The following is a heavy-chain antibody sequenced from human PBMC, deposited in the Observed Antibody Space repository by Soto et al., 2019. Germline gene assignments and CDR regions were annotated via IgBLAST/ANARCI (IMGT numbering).Heavy chain of an antibody. J-gene: IGHJ4*02. Sequence: QITLKESGPTLVKPTQTLTLTCNFSGFSLSTSGVGVGWIRQPPGKALEWLALIYWDDDKRYSPSLKSRLTITKDTSKNQVVLTMTKMDPVDTATYYCVHIRYGSGLFDYWGQGTLVTVSS. CDR2: IYWDDDK. D-gene: IGHD3-10*01. CDR1: GFSLSTSGVG. CDR3: VHIRYGSGLFDY. V-gene: IGHV2-5*02.